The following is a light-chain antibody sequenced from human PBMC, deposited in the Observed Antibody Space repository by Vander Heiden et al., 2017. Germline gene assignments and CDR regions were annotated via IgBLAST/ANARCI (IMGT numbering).Light chain of an antibody. J-gene: IGLJ1*01. CDR2: DVS. CDR1: SSDVGGYNY. V-gene: IGLV2-14*01. CDR3: SSDTSSSTYV. Sequence: QSALTQPASVSGSPGQSITISCTGTSSDVGGYNYVSWYQQHAGKAPKLMIYDVSNRPSGVSNRFSGSKSGNTASLTISGLQAEDEADYYCSSDTSSSTYVFGTGTKVTVL.